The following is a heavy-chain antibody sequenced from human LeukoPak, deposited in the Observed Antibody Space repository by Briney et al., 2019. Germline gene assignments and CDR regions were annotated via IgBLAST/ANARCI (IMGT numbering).Heavy chain of an antibody. V-gene: IGHV4-4*07. CDR2: IYTSGST. CDR3: ARGPQYYYDSSGYYYGY. Sequence: PSETLSLTCTVSGGSISSYYWSWIRQPAGEGLEWIGRIYTSGSTNYNPSLKSRVTMSVDTSKNQFSLKLSSVTAADTAVYYCARGPQYYYDSSGYYYGYWGQGTLVTVSS. D-gene: IGHD3-22*01. J-gene: IGHJ4*02. CDR1: GGSISSYY.